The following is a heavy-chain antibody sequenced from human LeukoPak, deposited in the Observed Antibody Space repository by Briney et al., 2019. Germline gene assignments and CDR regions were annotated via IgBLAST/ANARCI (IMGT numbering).Heavy chain of an antibody. V-gene: IGHV3-23*01. D-gene: IGHD6-19*01. CDR3: AKDAWLVPTHFDY. CDR1: GFTFSSYA. Sequence: GRSLRLSCAASGFTFSSYAMSWVRQAPGKGLEWVSAISGSGGSTYYADSVKGRFTISRDNSKNTLYLQMNSLRAEDTALYYCAKDAWLVPTHFDYWGQGTLVTVSS. J-gene: IGHJ4*02. CDR2: ISGSGGST.